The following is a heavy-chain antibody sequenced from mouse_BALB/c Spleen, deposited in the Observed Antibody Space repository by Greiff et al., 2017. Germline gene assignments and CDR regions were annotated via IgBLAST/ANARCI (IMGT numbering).Heavy chain of an antibody. CDR3: ARDGNYGMDY. V-gene: IGHV1-82*01. Sequence: VQLQQSGPELVKPGASVKISCKASGYAFSSSWMNWVKQRPGQGLEWIGRIYPGDGDTNYNGKFKGKATLTADKSSSTAYMQLSSLTSVDSAVYFCARDGNYGMDYWGQGTSVTVSS. J-gene: IGHJ4*01. CDR1: GYAFSSSW. D-gene: IGHD2-1*01. CDR2: IYPGDGDT.